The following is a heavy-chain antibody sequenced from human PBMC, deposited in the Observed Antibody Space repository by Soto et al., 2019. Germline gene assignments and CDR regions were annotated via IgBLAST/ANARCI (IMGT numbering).Heavy chain of an antibody. V-gene: IGHV4-39*01. Sequence: LSSSTFHWGRIRQPPVKGLEWIGSIYYSGSTYYSPSLKSRVTISVDTSKNQFSLKLSSVTAADTAVYYCASRRVRFPFDYWGQGTLVTVSS. J-gene: IGHJ4*02. CDR3: ASRRVRFPFDY. CDR2: IYYSGST. CDR1: LSSSTFH.